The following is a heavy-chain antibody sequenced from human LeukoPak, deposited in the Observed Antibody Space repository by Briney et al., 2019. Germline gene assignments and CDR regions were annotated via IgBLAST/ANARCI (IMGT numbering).Heavy chain of an antibody. CDR2: ISSSGST. CDR3: ARNKRDVRYYDILTDYPKYFFDH. J-gene: IGHJ4*02. V-gene: IGHV4-39*07. Sequence: PSETPSLTCTVSGVSISSSSYYWDWIRQPPGKGLEWIGRISSSGSTYYNPSLKSRVTISVDTSKNQFSLKLSSVTAADTAVYYCARNKRDVRYYDILTDYPKYFFDHWGQGTLVTVSS. D-gene: IGHD3-9*01. CDR1: GVSISSSSYY.